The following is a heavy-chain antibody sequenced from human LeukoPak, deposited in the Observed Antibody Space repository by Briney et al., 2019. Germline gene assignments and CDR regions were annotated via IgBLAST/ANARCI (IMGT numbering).Heavy chain of an antibody. Sequence: SETLSLTCTVSGGSISSYYWSWIRQPPGKGLEWIGYIYYTGGTYYNPSLKSRITISVDTSKNQFSLKLSSVTAADTATYYCVRRNYYFDYWGQGTVVTVSS. CDR3: VRRNYYFDY. CDR2: IYYTGGT. J-gene: IGHJ4*02. D-gene: IGHD2/OR15-2a*01. V-gene: IGHV4-59*08. CDR1: GGSISSYY.